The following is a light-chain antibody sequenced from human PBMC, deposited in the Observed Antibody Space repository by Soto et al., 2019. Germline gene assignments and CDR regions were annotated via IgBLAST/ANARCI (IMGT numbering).Light chain of an antibody. CDR1: SRDIGAYNY. Sequence: QSALTQPAAVSGSPGQSIAISCTGTSRDIGAYNYVSWYQQHPGKVPKLLIYDVSNRPSGISNRLSGSKSGNTASPTISGLQAEDEADYYCSSYTDTRIYVFGPGTKVTVL. V-gene: IGLV2-14*03. CDR3: SSYTDTRIYV. CDR2: DVS. J-gene: IGLJ1*01.